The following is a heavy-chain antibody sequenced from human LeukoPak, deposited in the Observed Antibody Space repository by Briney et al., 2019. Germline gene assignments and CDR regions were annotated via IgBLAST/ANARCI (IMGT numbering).Heavy chain of an antibody. J-gene: IGHJ4*02. V-gene: IGHV4-4*07. CDR2: MYTSGST. Sequence: SETLSLTCTFSGGSISSYYWSWIRQPAGKGLEWIGRMYTSGSTNYNPSLKSRVTMSVDTSKNQFSLKLSSVTAADTAVYYCARDAYYYDSNGYYRFDYRGQGTLVTVSS. D-gene: IGHD3-22*01. CDR1: GGSISSYY. CDR3: ARDAYYYDSNGYYRFDY.